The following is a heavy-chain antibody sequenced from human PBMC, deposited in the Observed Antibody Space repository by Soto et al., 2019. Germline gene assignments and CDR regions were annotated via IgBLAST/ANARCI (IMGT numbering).Heavy chain of an antibody. V-gene: IGHV5-51*01. CDR1: GYSFTSYW. D-gene: IGHD3-22*01. J-gene: IGHJ6*02. Sequence: GESLRISCKGSGYSFTSYWIGWVRQMPGKGLEWMGIIYPGDSDTRYSPSFQGQVTISADKSISTAYLQMNSLRTEDTALYYCAKDGTHYYDSSGYYPAGLYYYGTDVWGQGTTVTVSS. CDR3: AKDGTHYYDSSGYYPAGLYYYGTDV. CDR2: IYPGDSDT.